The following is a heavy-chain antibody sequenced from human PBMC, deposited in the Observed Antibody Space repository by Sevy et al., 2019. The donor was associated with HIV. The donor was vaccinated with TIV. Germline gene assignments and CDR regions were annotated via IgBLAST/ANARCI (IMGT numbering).Heavy chain of an antibody. Sequence: GESLKISCVASGFTFSDYAVSWVRQAPGKGLEWVAATSARDSSTYHATSVRGRFTISRDNSKNTLYLQINSLRAEDTAVYYCTKAPDPSCKSTRCYYLDYWGQGALVTVSS. CDR2: TSARDSST. D-gene: IGHD2-2*01. V-gene: IGHV3-23*01. CDR3: TKAPDPSCKSTRCYYLDY. J-gene: IGHJ4*02. CDR1: GFTFSDYA.